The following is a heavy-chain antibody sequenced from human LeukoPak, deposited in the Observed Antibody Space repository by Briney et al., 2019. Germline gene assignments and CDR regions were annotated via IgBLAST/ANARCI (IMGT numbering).Heavy chain of an antibody. CDR3: AKEGVRGVPSRIYYYYGMDV. CDR2: ISGSGGST. CDR1: EFTFNNFA. J-gene: IGHJ6*02. V-gene: IGHV3-23*01. D-gene: IGHD3-10*01. Sequence: PGKSLRLSCTASEFTFNNFALHWVRQAPGKGLEWVSAISGSGGSTYYADSVKGRFTISRDNSKNTLYLQMNSLRAEDTAVYYCAKEGVRGVPSRIYYYYGMDVWGQGTTVTVSS.